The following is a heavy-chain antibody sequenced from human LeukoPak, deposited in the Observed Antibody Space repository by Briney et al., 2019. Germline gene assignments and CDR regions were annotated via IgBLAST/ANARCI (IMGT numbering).Heavy chain of an antibody. CDR1: GFTFINYA. CDR2: ISGSGDTT. D-gene: IGHD3-22*01. CDR3: ARFGDSSGYDAFDI. V-gene: IGHV3-23*01. J-gene: IGHJ3*02. Sequence: TGGSLRLSCAASGFTFINYAMSWVRQAPGKGLEWVSGISGSGDTTYYADSVKGRFTISRDNSKNTLFLQMNSLRSEDTAVYYCARFGDSSGYDAFDIWGQGTMVTVSS.